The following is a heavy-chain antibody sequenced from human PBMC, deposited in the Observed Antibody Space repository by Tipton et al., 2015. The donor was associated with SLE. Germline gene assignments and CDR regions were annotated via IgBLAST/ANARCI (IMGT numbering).Heavy chain of an antibody. CDR3: ARAGGVIQLWSYYFDL. J-gene: IGHJ4*02. Sequence: TLSLTCTVSGGSISGGSDYWSWIRQPAGKGLEWIGRIHSAGTTTYNPSLKSRVSISVDTSKNQFSLRLTSVTAADTAVYYCARAGGVIQLWSYYFDLWGQGTLVSVSS. CDR1: GGSISGGSDY. V-gene: IGHV4-61*02. CDR2: IHSAGTT. D-gene: IGHD5-18*01.